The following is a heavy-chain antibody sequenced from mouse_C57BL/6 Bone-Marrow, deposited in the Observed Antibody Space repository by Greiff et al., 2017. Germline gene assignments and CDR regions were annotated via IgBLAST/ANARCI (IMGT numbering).Heavy chain of an antibody. J-gene: IGHJ2*01. CDR2: FHPYNDDT. CDR1: GYTFTTYP. CDR3: ARGGNYGGYYFDY. V-gene: IGHV1-47*01. Sequence: VKLMASGAELVKPGASVKMSCKASGYTFTTYPIEWMKQNHGKSLEWIGNFHPYNDDTKYNEKFKGKATLTVEKSFSTVYLELSRLTSDDSAVYYCARGGNYGGYYFDYWGQGTTLTVSS. D-gene: IGHD2-1*01.